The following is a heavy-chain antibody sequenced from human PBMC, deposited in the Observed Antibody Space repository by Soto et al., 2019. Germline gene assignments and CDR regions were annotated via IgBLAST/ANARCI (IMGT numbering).Heavy chain of an antibody. CDR1: GFTFSSYG. CDR2: IWYDGSNK. CDR3: ARQRYSSSPIDY. D-gene: IGHD6-6*01. J-gene: IGHJ4*02. V-gene: IGHV3-33*01. Sequence: GGSMRLSCAASGFTFSSYGVHWVRQAPGKGLEWVAVIWYDGSNKYYADSVKGRYTISRDNFKNTLYLQMNSLRAEDTAVYYCARQRYSSSPIDYWGQGTLVTVSS.